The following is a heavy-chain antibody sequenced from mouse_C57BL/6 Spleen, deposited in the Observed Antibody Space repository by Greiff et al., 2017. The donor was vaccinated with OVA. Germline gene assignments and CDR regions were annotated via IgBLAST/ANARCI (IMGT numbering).Heavy chain of an antibody. J-gene: IGHJ4*01. Sequence: EVHLVESGGGLVQPGGSLSLSCAASGFTFTDYYMSWVRQPPGKALEWLGFIRNKANGYTTEYSASVKGRFTISRDNSQSILYLQMNALRAEDSATYCCARYIDGSSYDYAMDYWGQGTSVTVSS. V-gene: IGHV7-3*01. CDR1: GFTFTDYY. D-gene: IGHD1-1*01. CDR3: ARYIDGSSYDYAMDY. CDR2: IRNKANGYTT.